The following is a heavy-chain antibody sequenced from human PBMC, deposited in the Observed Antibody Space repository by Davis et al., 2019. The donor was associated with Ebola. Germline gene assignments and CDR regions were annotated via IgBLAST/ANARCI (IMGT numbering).Heavy chain of an antibody. V-gene: IGHV3-30*02. CDR1: GFTFSIYG. Sequence: GESLKISCAASGFTFSIYGIYWVRQAPGKGLEWVAYIAYDGSLKYYIDSVEGRFTISRDNSKKMVYLQMNSLRTEDTAVYYCATDLRIAAVTESWGQGTLVTVSS. D-gene: IGHD6-13*01. CDR3: ATDLRIAAVTES. J-gene: IGHJ5*02. CDR2: IAYDGSLK.